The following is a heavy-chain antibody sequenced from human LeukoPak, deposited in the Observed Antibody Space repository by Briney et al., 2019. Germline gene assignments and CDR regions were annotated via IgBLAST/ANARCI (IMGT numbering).Heavy chain of an antibody. Sequence: GGSLRLSCAASGFTFSSYAMSWVRQAPGKGLEWVAVISYDGSNKYYADSVKGRFTISRDNSKNTLYLQMNSLRAEDTAVYYCAKGGAAAVNYFDYWGQGTLVTVSS. J-gene: IGHJ4*02. CDR3: AKGGAAAVNYFDY. CDR2: ISYDGSNK. D-gene: IGHD6-13*01. V-gene: IGHV3-30*18. CDR1: GFTFSSYA.